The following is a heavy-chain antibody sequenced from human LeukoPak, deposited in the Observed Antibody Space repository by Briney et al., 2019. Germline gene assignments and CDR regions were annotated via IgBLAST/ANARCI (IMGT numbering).Heavy chain of an antibody. CDR3: AKDRSSSWPTGRYYYGMDV. D-gene: IGHD6-13*01. J-gene: IGHJ6*02. CDR2: ISGSGGST. V-gene: IGHV3-23*01. CDR1: GFTFSSYA. Sequence: GGSLRLSCAASGFTFSSYAMSWVRQAPGKGLEWVSAISGSGGSTYYADSVKGRFTISRDNSKNTLYLQMNSLRAEDTAVYYCAKDRSSSWPTGRYYYGMDVWGRGTTVTVSS.